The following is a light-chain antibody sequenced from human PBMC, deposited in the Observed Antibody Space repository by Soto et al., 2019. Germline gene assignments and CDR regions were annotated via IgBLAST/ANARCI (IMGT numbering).Light chain of an antibody. V-gene: IGKV3-20*01. Sequence: VVMTHSPASLSASPGERVTLSCRASQNIRSSLAWYQQRPGQAPRLLIYDTSTRATGIPARFSGSGSGTDFTLTISRLEPEDFAVYYCQQYGSSGKFGQGTKVDIK. CDR1: QNIRSS. CDR2: DTS. CDR3: QQYGSSGK. J-gene: IGKJ1*01.